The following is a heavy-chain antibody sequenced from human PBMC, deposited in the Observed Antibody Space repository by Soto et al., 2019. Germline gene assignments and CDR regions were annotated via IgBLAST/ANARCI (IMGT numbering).Heavy chain of an antibody. Sequence: ETLSLTCTVSGGSISRFYWSWIRQPPGKGLEWIGYTYYSGTTNYNPSLRSRVTISVDTSKNQFSLKLSSVTAADTAVYYCARAVGYTFNYWWLDPWGQGTLVTVSS. J-gene: IGHJ5*02. D-gene: IGHD2-8*02. CDR3: ARAVGYTFNYWWLDP. CDR1: GGSISRFY. V-gene: IGHV4-59*01. CDR2: TYYSGTT.